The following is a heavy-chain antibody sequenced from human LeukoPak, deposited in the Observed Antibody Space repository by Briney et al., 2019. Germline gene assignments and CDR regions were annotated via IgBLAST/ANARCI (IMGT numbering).Heavy chain of an antibody. D-gene: IGHD6-13*01. Sequence: GGSLRLSCAASGFTFSSYSMNWVRQAPGKGLEWVSYISSSSSTIYYADSVKGRFTISRDNAKNSLYLQMNSLRVEDTALYYCATGRSAADWGQGTLVTVSS. J-gene: IGHJ4*02. CDR2: ISSSSSTI. V-gene: IGHV3-48*04. CDR3: ATGRSAAD. CDR1: GFTFSSYS.